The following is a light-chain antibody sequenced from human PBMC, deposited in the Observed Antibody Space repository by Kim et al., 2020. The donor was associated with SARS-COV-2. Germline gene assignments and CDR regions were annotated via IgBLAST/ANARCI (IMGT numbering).Light chain of an antibody. Sequence: VAPGERATLSCRASQSVSSNLAWYQQKPGQAPRLLIYGASTRATGIPARFSGSGSGTEFTLTISSLQSEDFAVYYCQHYDNWPPWTFGQGTKVEI. CDR1: QSVSSN. V-gene: IGKV3-15*01. J-gene: IGKJ1*01. CDR2: GAS. CDR3: QHYDNWPPWT.